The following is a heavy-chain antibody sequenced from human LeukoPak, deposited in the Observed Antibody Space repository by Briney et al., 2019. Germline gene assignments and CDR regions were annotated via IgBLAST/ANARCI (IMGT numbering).Heavy chain of an antibody. D-gene: IGHD3-10*01. CDR3: ARDVRITMVRGVLNWFDP. CDR1: GGSISSSSYY. J-gene: IGHJ5*02. Sequence: SETLSLTCTVSGGSISSSSYYWGWIRQPPGKGLEWIGSIYYSGSTYYNPSLKSRVTISVDTPKNQFSLKLSSVTAADTAVYYCARDVRITMVRGVLNWFDPWGQGTLVTVSS. CDR2: IYYSGST. V-gene: IGHV4-39*07.